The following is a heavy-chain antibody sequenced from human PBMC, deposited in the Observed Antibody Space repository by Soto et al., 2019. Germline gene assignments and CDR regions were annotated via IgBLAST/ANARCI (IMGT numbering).Heavy chain of an antibody. Sequence: PGGSLRLSCEASGFTFGTFALHWVRQAPGKXLDWVAITSYDGSNNFYADSVKGRFTISRDNSKNTLYLQMNSLRTEDTAVYYCARLWDLPPTPPHYYYAMDVRGQGTTVTVSS. CDR2: TSYDGSNN. D-gene: IGHD1-26*01. CDR3: ARLWDLPPTPPHYYYAMDV. CDR1: GFTFGTFA. J-gene: IGHJ6*02. V-gene: IGHV3-30-3*01.